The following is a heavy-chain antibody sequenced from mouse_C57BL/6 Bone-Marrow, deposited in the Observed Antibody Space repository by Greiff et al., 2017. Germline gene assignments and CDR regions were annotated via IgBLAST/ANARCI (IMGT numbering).Heavy chain of an antibody. CDR3: ASLHYYGSSPYYFDY. Sequence: VQLQQSGAELVKPGASVKMSCKASGYTFTTYPIEWMKQNHGKSLEWIGNFHPYNDDTKYNEKFKGKATLTVEKSSSTVYLGLSRLTSDDSAVYYCASLHYYGSSPYYFDYWGQGTTLTVSS. CDR1: GYTFTTYP. J-gene: IGHJ2*01. D-gene: IGHD1-1*01. V-gene: IGHV1-47*01. CDR2: FHPYNDDT.